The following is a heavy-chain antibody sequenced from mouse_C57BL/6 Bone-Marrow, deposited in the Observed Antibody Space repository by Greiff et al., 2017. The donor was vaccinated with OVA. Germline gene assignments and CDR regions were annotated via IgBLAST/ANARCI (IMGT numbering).Heavy chain of an antibody. D-gene: IGHD2-3*01. CDR2: IYPRDGST. J-gene: IGHJ4*01. CDR3: ARGGFYDGYVGDY. CDR1: GYTFTSYD. Sequence: VQLQQSGPELVKPGASVKLSCKASGYTFTSYDINWVKQRPGQGLERIGWIYPRDGSTKYNEKFKGKATLTVDTSSSTAYMELHSLTSEDSAVYFCARGGFYDGYVGDYWGQGTSVTVSS. V-gene: IGHV1-85*01.